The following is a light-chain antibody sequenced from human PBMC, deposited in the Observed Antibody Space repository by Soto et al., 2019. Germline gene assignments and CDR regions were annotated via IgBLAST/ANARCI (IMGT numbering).Light chain of an antibody. CDR1: SSDVGGYDY. J-gene: IGLJ1*01. V-gene: IGLV2-14*01. Sequence: QSVLTQPASVSGSPGQSITISCTGTSSDVGGYDYVSWYQRHPGKAPELMIYEAVNRPSWVSNRFSGSKSGNTASLTISGLQAEDEADYYCCSFASSSTYVFGTGTNVTVL. CDR2: EAV. CDR3: CSFASSSTYV.